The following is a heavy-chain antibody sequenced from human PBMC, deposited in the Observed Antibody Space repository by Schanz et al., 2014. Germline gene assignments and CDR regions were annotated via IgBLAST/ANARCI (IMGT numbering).Heavy chain of an antibody. V-gene: IGHV3-53*01. CDR1: GYTVSRNY. D-gene: IGHD1-26*01. CDR2: IYSGGDT. CDR3: ARHSGSYSVGGDY. Sequence: EVQLVESGGCLIQPGGSLRLSCAASGYTVSRNYMSWVRQAPGKGLEWVSLIYSGGDTKYTESVKGRFTISRDNSKNTLYLQMNSLRAEDTAVYYCARHSGSYSVGGDYWGQGTLVTVSS. J-gene: IGHJ4*02.